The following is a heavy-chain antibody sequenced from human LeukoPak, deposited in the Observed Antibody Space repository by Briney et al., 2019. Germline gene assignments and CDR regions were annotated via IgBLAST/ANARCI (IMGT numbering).Heavy chain of an antibody. CDR3: ARESDYYDSRRRFDY. CDR1: GYTFTNYY. CDR2: INPSGGRT. D-gene: IGHD3-22*01. V-gene: IGHV1-46*01. J-gene: IGHJ4*02. Sequence: ASVKVSCKASGYTFTNYYMHWVRQAPGQGLEWMGMINPSGGRTSYAQKFQGRVTMTRDTSTSTVYMEMSSLRSEDTAVCYCARESDYYDSRRRFDYWGQGTLVTVSS.